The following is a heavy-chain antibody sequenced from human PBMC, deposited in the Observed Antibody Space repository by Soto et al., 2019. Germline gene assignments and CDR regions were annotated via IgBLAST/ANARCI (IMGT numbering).Heavy chain of an antibody. CDR2: ITGDGTNT. J-gene: IGHJ4*02. Sequence: EVQLVQSGGGLVQPGGSLRLSCAASGFAFSSYWLHWVPQAPGTELMIVSRITGDGTNTAYATSVMGRFTISRDNAKNMVYLQMDSLKAEDTAVYYCARDSGYGTPFDYWGQGALVTVSS. CDR3: ARDSGYGTPFDY. V-gene: IGHV3-74*03. D-gene: IGHD5-12*01. CDR1: GFAFSSYW.